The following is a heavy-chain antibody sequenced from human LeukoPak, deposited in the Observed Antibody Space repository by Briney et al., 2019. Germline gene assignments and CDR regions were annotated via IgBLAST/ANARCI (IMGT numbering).Heavy chain of an antibody. Sequence: LRLSCAASGFTVSSNYMSWVRQPPGKGLEWIGYIYYSGSTYYNPSLKSRVTISVDTSKNQFSLKLSSVTAADTAVYYCARAPRYCSGGSCYSGWFDPWGQGTLVTVSS. CDR2: IYYSGST. CDR3: ARAPRYCSGGSCYSGWFDP. V-gene: IGHV4-30-4*08. D-gene: IGHD2-15*01. CDR1: GFTVSSNY. J-gene: IGHJ5*02.